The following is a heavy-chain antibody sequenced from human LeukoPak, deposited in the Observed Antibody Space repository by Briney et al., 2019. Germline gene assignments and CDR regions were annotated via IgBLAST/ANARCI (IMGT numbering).Heavy chain of an antibody. CDR2: IKQDGSEK. Sequence: PGGSLRLSCAASGFTFSSYWMSWVRQAPGKGLEWVANIKQDGSEKYYVDSVKGRFTISRDNAKNSLYLQMNSLRAEDTAVYYCARDRRGSWLNSVWVLDYWGQGTLVTVSS. J-gene: IGHJ4*02. D-gene: IGHD1-26*01. V-gene: IGHV3-7*01. CDR3: ARDRRGSWLNSVWVLDY. CDR1: GFTFSSYW.